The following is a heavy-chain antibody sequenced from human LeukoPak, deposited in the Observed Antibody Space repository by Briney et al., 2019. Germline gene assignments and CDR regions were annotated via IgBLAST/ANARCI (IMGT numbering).Heavy chain of an antibody. D-gene: IGHD1-7*01. CDR2: IEPSGTN. V-gene: IGHV4-4*07. CDR1: GGSLNNYY. J-gene: IGHJ3*01. Sequence: PSETLSLTGTVSGGSLNNYYWTWIRQPAGKGLEWIGRIEPSGTNDHNPSLKSRVTISVDTSKNQFSLKVNSVTAADTAVYYCARVGYNWNLWFDFWGQGTTVTVSS. CDR3: ARVGYNWNLWFDF.